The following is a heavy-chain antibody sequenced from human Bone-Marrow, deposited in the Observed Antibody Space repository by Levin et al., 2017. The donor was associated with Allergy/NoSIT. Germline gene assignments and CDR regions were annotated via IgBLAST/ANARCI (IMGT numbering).Heavy chain of an antibody. V-gene: IGHV3-23*01. CDR1: GFTFSSYA. D-gene: IGHD6-19*01. CDR2: ISGNGGRT. Sequence: PGGSLRLSCAASGFTFSSYAMSWVRQAPGKGLEWVSVISGNGGRTYYGDSVKGLFTISRDNSKNTLYLQMNSLRAEDTALYYLFKVIRPGGVAGTEGDYWGQGTLVTVYS. J-gene: IGHJ4*02. CDR3: FKVIRPGGVAGTEGDY.